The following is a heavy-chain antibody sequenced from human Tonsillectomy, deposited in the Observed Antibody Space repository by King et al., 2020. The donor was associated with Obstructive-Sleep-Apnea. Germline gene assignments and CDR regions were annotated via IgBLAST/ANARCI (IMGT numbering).Heavy chain of an antibody. CDR2: IYYSGST. CDR3: ARAGTYCSGGSCYESGSFDY. V-gene: IGHV4-61*01. D-gene: IGHD2-15*01. Sequence: MQLQESGPGLVKPSETLSLTCTVSGGSVSSGSYYWSWIRQPPGKGLEWIGYIYYSGSTNYNPSLKSRVTISVDTSKNQFSLKLGSVTAADTAVYYCARAGTYCSGGSCYESGSFDYWGQGTLVTVSS. J-gene: IGHJ4*02. CDR1: GGSVSSGSYY.